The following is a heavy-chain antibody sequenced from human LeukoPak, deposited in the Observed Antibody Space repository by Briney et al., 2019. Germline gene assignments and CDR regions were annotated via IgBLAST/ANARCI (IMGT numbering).Heavy chain of an antibody. Sequence: GGSLRLSCVASGFTFSSNVLNWVRQAPGKGLEWVSVSGTYGRTQYADSVKGRFTISRDNSKNTLYLQMNSLRAEDTAVYYCAKPYYYDSSGYEYYYYGMDVWGQGTTVTVSS. CDR2: SGTYGRT. V-gene: IGHV3-23*01. CDR1: GFTFSSNV. D-gene: IGHD3-22*01. J-gene: IGHJ6*02. CDR3: AKPYYYDSSGYEYYYYGMDV.